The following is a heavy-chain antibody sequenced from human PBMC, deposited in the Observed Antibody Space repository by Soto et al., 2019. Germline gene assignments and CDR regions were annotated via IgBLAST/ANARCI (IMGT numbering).Heavy chain of an antibody. CDR1: GFNFSSHG. J-gene: IGHJ6*02. CDR3: ATGGWHCPKGVCRREYYDNGLDV. V-gene: IGHV3-33*01. Sequence: GGSLRLSCAASGFNFSSHGLHWVRQAPGKGLEWVARIWFDGSEKDYADSVKGRFTTSRDNSENTLYLQMNRLRAEDTAVYYWATGGWHCPKGVCRREYYDNGLDVWGQGTTVTVSS. CDR2: IWFDGSEK. D-gene: IGHD2-8*01.